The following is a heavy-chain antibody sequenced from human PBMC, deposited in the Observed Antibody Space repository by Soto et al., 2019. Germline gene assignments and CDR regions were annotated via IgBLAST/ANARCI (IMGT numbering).Heavy chain of an antibody. CDR1: GYSFPNYW. D-gene: IGHD3-22*01. Sequence: GESLKISCKGSGYSFPNYWIAWVRQMPGKGLEWMGIIYPGDSDARYSPSFRGQVTISADKSINTAYLQWSSLKASDTAMYFCARTRDYDSTGYLRYFDYWGQGTLVTVSS. CDR2: IYPGDSDA. CDR3: ARTRDYDSTGYLRYFDY. V-gene: IGHV5-51*01. J-gene: IGHJ4*02.